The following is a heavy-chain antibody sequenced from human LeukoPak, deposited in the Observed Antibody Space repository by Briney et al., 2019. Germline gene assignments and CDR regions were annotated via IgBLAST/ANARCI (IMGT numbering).Heavy chain of an antibody. CDR1: GFTFRSSW. J-gene: IGHJ4*02. V-gene: IGHV3-7*01. D-gene: IGHD5-18*01. Sequence: GGSLRLSCTASGFTFRSSWMSWVRQAAGKGLEWVAHMNEDGSQKYHVDSVEGRFIISRDNPKNSLYLEMNSLRAEDTAVYYCARGGRIQLCERWGQGTLVTVSS. CDR2: MNEDGSQK. CDR3: ARGGRIQLCER.